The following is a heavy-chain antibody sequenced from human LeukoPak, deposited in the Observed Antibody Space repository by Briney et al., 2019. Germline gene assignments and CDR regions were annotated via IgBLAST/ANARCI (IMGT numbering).Heavy chain of an antibody. D-gene: IGHD1-26*01. Sequence: GGSLRLSCTASGFTFDDYGMSWARQAPGKGLEWVSGINWNGGSTGYADSVKGRFTISRDNAKNSLYLQMNSLRAEDTALYYCASGGIYYGAAFDFWGQGSLVTVSS. CDR2: INWNGGST. CDR3: ASGGIYYGAAFDF. V-gene: IGHV3-20*04. CDR1: GFTFDDYG. J-gene: IGHJ4*02.